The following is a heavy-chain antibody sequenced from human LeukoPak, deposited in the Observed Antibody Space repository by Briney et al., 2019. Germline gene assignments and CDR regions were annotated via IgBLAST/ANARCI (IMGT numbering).Heavy chain of an antibody. D-gene: IGHD6-19*01. J-gene: IGHJ4*02. CDR3: ARDPDIAVAGYFDY. Sequence: ASVKVSCKASGYTFTSYAMHWVRQAPGQRLEWMGWINAGNGNTKYSQKLQGRATITRDTSAGTAYMELSSLRSEDTAVYYCARDPDIAVAGYFDYWGQGTLVTVSS. CDR1: GYTFTSYA. V-gene: IGHV1-3*01. CDR2: INAGNGNT.